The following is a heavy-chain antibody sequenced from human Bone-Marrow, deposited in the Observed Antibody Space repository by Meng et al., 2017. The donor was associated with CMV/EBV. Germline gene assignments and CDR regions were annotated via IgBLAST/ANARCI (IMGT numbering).Heavy chain of an antibody. J-gene: IGHJ4*02. CDR3: AKDQYAAPPDY. Sequence: GESLKISCAASGFTFSSYAMHWVRQAPGKGLEWVAVIWYDGSNKYYADSVKGRFTISRDNPKNTLYLQMNSLRAEDTAVYYCAKDQYAAPPDYWGQGTLVTVPS. D-gene: IGHD6-6*01. CDR1: GFTFSSYA. CDR2: IWYDGSNK. V-gene: IGHV3-30*02.